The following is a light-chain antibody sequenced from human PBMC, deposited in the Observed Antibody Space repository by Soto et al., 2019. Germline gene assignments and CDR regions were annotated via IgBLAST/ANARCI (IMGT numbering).Light chain of an antibody. CDR1: NIGSKS. Sequence: SYVLTQPPSVSVAPGQTARITCGGTNIGSKSVHWYQQKPGQAPVLGVDDDSDRPSGIPERFSGSNSGNTATLTISRVEAGDEADYFCHVWDSSSEHVFGTGTKLTVL. CDR3: HVWDSSSEHV. CDR2: DDS. V-gene: IGLV3-21*02. J-gene: IGLJ1*01.